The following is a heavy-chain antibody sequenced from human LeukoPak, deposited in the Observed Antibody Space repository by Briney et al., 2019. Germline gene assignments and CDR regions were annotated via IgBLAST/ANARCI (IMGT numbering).Heavy chain of an antibody. Sequence: GGSLRLSCAASGFTFSSYSMNWVRQAPGKGLEWVSSISSSSSYIYYADSVKGRFTISRDNAKNSLYLQMNSLRAEDTAVYYCARRPGVVAPLDIWGQGTMVTVSS. CDR3: ARRPGVVAPLDI. CDR2: ISSSSSYI. CDR1: GFTFSSYS. V-gene: IGHV3-21*01. J-gene: IGHJ3*02. D-gene: IGHD2-15*01.